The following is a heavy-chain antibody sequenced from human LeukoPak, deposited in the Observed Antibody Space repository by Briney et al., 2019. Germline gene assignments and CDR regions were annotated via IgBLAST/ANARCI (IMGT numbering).Heavy chain of an antibody. J-gene: IGHJ4*02. CDR1: GGTVSRYA. CDR2: TIPLFVTA. V-gene: IGHV1-69*13. CDR3: AREDPGFDY. Sequence: SVKVSCKPSGGTVSRYAISWVRQAPGQGLEWMGGTIPLFVTANYAQKFQGRVTITADESTGTAYMELSSLRSEDTAVYYCAREDPGFDYWGQGTLVTVSS.